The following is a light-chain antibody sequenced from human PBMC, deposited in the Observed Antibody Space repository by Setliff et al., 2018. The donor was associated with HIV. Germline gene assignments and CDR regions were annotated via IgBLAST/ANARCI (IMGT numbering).Light chain of an antibody. CDR2: EVN. CDR3: CSFTKTTTHV. CDR1: SCDVGAFDL. J-gene: IGLJ1*01. Sequence: QSALAQPASVSGSPGQSIAISCTGTSCDVGAFDLVSWFQQHPGKAPRLMIYEVNKRPSGVSDRFSASKSGNTAPLTISGLLSEDEADYYCCSFTKTTTHVFGTGTKVTVL. V-gene: IGLV2-14*02.